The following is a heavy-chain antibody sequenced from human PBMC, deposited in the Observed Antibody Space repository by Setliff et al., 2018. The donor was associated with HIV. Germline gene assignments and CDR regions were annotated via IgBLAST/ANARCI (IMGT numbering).Heavy chain of an antibody. CDR2: INHSGNT. CDR3: AKSQNRGYYDNSGFLNY. D-gene: IGHD3-22*01. J-gene: IGHJ4*01. Sequence: SETLSLTCAFYHGSFSGYYWSWIRQPPGKGLEWIGEINHSGNTNYNPSLERRVTISADTSQNQFSLNLSSVTASDTAVYYCAKSQNRGYYDNSGFLNYWGHGTLVTVSS. V-gene: IGHV4-34*01. CDR1: HGSFSGYY.